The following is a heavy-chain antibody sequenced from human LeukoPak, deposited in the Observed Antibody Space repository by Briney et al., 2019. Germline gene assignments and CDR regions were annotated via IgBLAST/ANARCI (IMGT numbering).Heavy chain of an antibody. V-gene: IGHV4-61*02. Sequence: SQTLSLTCTVSGGSISSVSYYWSWIRQPAGKGLEWIGRIYTSGSTNYNPSLKSRVTISVDTSKNQFSLKLSSVTAADTAVYYCARDGHNWNDDGMDVWGQGTTVTVSS. J-gene: IGHJ6*02. D-gene: IGHD1-20*01. CDR1: GGSISSVSYY. CDR2: IYTSGST. CDR3: ARDGHNWNDDGMDV.